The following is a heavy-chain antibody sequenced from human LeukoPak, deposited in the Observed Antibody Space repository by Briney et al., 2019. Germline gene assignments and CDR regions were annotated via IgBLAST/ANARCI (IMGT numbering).Heavy chain of an antibody. CDR1: GYTFTGYY. D-gene: IGHD3-3*01. V-gene: IGHV1-2*02. CDR2: INPNSGGT. J-gene: IGHJ4*02. Sequence: ASVKVSCKASGYTFTGYYMHWVRQAPGQGLEWMGWINPNSGGTSYAQKFQGRVTMTTDTSTSTAYMELRSLRSDDTAVYYCARDQSKGLRFLEWLSTSDYWGQGTLVTVSS. CDR3: ARDQSKGLRFLEWLSTSDY.